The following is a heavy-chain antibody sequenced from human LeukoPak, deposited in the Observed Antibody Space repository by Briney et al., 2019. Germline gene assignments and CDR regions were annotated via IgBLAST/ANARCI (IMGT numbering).Heavy chain of an antibody. D-gene: IGHD3-16*01. CDR2: MNPNSGNT. CDR3: AREGGPPAVADTRDYYYYMDV. V-gene: IGHV1-8*03. J-gene: IGHJ6*03. Sequence: GASVKVSCKASGYTHTSYDINWVRQATGRGLEWMGWMNPNSGNTGYAQRFQGRVTIPRNTSISTPYMELSSLRSEDTAVYYCAREGGPPAVADTRDYYYYMDVWGKGTTVTVSS. CDR1: GYTHTSYD.